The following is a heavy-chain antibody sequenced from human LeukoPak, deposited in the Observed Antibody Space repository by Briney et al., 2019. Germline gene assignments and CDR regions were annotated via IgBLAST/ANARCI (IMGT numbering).Heavy chain of an antibody. CDR3: ARDGYDSSGSPHDY. J-gene: IGHJ4*02. V-gene: IGHV3-53*01. Sequence: GGSLRLSCAASGFTVSSNYMSWVRQAPGKGLEWVSVIYSGGSTYYADSVKGRFTISRDNSKNTLYLQMNSLRAEDTAVYYCARDGYDSSGSPHDYWGQGTLVTVSS. CDR2: IYSGGST. CDR1: GFTVSSNY. D-gene: IGHD3-22*01.